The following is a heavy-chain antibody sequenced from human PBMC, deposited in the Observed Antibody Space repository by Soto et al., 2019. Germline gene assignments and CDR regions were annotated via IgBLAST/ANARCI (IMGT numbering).Heavy chain of an antibody. J-gene: IGHJ4*02. CDR2: IYWDDDK. CDR1: GFSLTTSGVG. CDR3: AHRVLRTVFGLVTTTAIYFDF. D-gene: IGHD3-3*01. V-gene: IGHV2-5*02. Sequence: QITLNESGPTVVRPTETLTLTCRFSGFSLTTSGVGVGWIRQSPGKAPEWLALIYWDDDKRYSASLKSRLTIPKDTSKNQVVLTVSYLDPTDTATYYCAHRVLRTVFGLVTTTAIYFDFWGQGSPVAVSA.